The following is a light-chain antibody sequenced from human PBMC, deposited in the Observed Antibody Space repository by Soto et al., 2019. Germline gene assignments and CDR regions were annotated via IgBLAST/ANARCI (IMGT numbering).Light chain of an antibody. CDR3: HQRSNWPFT. Sequence: EIVLTQSPATLSLSPGERATLSCRASQSVSSYLAWSHQKPGQAPRLLLYDASNRATGVPAGFSGSGSGTDFTITISSLEPEDFAVYYGHQRSNWPFTFLPGTKVDVK. CDR2: DAS. J-gene: IGKJ3*01. CDR1: QSVSSY. V-gene: IGKV3-11*01.